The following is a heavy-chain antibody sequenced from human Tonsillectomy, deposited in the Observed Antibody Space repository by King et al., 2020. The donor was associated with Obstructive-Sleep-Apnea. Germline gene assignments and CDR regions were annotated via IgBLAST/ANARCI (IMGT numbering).Heavy chain of an antibody. J-gene: IGHJ4*02. CDR1: GFPFSDYY. D-gene: IGHD5-12*01. Sequence: VQLVESGGGLVKPGGSLRLSCAASGFPFSDYYMSWIRQAPGKGLEWVSYISSSGSAIYYADSVKGRFTISRDNAKNSLYLQMNSLRAEDTAVYYCARETDGSNGYDSYGGFDYWGQGTLVTVSS. CDR3: ARETDGSNGYDSYGGFDY. CDR2: ISSSGSAI. V-gene: IGHV3-11*01.